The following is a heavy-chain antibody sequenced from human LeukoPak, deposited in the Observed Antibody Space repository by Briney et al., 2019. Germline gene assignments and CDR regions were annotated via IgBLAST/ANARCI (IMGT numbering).Heavy chain of an antibody. J-gene: IGHJ4*02. D-gene: IGHD5-12*01. V-gene: IGHV3-53*01. Sequence: GGSLRLSCAASGFTVSSNYMSWVRQAPGKGLEWVSTIYSGASADYADSVKGRFTISRDNSKDTLYLQMNSLRAEDTAVYYCARNEDSGWGYFDYWGQGTLVTVSS. CDR1: GFTVSSNY. CDR3: ARNEDSGWGYFDY. CDR2: IYSGASA.